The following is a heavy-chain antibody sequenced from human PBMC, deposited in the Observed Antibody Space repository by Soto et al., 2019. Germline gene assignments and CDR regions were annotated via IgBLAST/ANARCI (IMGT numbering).Heavy chain of an antibody. CDR2: IIPIFGTA. CDR3: ARDGEGGYCSSTSCYLDWFDP. CDR1: GGTFSSYA. Sequence: SVKVSCKASGGTFSSYAISWVRQAPGQGLEWMGGIIPIFGTANYAQKFQGRVTITADGSTSTAYMELSSLRSEDTAVYYCARDGEGGYCSSTSCYLDWFDPWGKGTLVTVSS. J-gene: IGHJ5*02. V-gene: IGHV1-69*13. D-gene: IGHD2-2*01.